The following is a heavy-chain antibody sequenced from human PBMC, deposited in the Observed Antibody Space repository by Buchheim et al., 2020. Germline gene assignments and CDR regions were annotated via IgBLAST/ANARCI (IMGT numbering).Heavy chain of an antibody. CDR3: AKSGPVGDYSFRFDP. D-gene: IGHD4-11*01. V-gene: IGHV3-11*05. CDR1: GFIFSDYD. J-gene: IGHJ5*02. CDR2: ISSSSSDT. Sequence: QVQLVESGGGLAKPGGSLRLSCAASGFIFSDYDMSWIRQAPGKGLEWASYISSSSSDTNYADSVKGRFTISRDNAKNTLYLQMNSLRAEDTAVYYCAKSGPVGDYSFRFDPWGQGTL.